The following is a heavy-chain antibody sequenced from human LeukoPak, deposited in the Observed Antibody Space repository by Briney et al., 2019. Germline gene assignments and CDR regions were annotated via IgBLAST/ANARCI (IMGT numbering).Heavy chain of an antibody. CDR2: ISAYNGNT. CDR1: GYIFTTYG. D-gene: IGHD3-10*01. Sequence: ASVKISCKASGYIFTTYGISWVRQAPGQGLEWMGWISAYNGNTNYAQKLQGRVTMTTDTSTSTAYLELRSLRSDDTAVYYCARSVSGSSPFYFDCWGQGTLVTVSS. V-gene: IGHV1-18*01. CDR3: ARSVSGSSPFYFDC. J-gene: IGHJ4*02.